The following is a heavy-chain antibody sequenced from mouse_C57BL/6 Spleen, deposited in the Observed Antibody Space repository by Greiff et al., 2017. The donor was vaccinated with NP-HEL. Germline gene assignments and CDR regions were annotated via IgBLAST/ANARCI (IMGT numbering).Heavy chain of an antibody. CDR3: ARVGTWDFDY. V-gene: IGHV1-64*01. Sequence: QVQLKQPGAELVKPGASVKLSCKASGYTFTSYWMHWVKQRPGQGLEWIGMIHPNSGSTNYNEKFKSKATLTVDKSSSTAYMQLSSLTSEDSAVYYCARVGTWDFDYWGQGTTLTVSS. CDR2: IHPNSGST. D-gene: IGHD1-1*01. CDR1: GYTFTSYW. J-gene: IGHJ2*01.